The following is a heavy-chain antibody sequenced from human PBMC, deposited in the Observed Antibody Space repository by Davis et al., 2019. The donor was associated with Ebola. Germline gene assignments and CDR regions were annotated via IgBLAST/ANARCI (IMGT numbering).Heavy chain of an antibody. CDR1: GFTFSSYW. J-gene: IGHJ6*02. CDR3: ARDQEVVPTAILYYYYGMDV. Sequence: GESLKISCAASGFTFSSYWMHWVRQAPGKGLVWVSRINSDGSSTSYADSVKGRFTISRDNAKNTLYLQMNSLRAEDTAVYYCARDQEVVPTAILYYYYGMDVWGQGTTVTVSS. CDR2: INSDGSST. D-gene: IGHD2-2*01. V-gene: IGHV3-74*01.